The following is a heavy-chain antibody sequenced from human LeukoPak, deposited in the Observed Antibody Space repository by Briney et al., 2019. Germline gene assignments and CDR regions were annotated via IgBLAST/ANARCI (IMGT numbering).Heavy chain of an antibody. J-gene: IGHJ4*02. CDR2: IIPIFGIA. Sequence: SVKVSCKASEGTFSSYAISWVRQAPGQGLEWMGRIIPIFGIANYAQKFQGRVTITADKSTSTAYMELSSLRSEDTAVYYCARDPPDGYNYTPGFDYWGQGTLVTVSS. CDR3: ARDPPDGYNYTPGFDY. D-gene: IGHD5-24*01. CDR1: EGTFSSYA. V-gene: IGHV1-69*04.